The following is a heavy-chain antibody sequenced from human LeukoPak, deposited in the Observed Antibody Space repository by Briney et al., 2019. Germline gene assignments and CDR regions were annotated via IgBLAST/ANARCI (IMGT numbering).Heavy chain of an antibody. CDR3: TTVGHILTGWIDY. CDR2: IKSKTDGGTT. J-gene: IGHJ4*02. V-gene: IGHV3-15*01. CDR1: GFTFSNAW. Sequence: GGSLRLSCAASGFTFSNAWMTWVRQAPGKGLEWVGHIKSKTDGGTTDYAARVKGRFTISRDDSKNTLFLQMNSLKTEDTAVYYCTTVGHILTGWIDYWGQGTLVTVSS. D-gene: IGHD3-9*01.